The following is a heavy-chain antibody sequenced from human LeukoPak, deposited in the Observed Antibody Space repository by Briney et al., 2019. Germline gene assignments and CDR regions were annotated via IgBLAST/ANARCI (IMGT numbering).Heavy chain of an antibody. CDR2: IKQDGSDK. V-gene: IGHV3-7*04. Sequence: GGSLRLSCEGSGFAFSNYWINWVRQAPGKGLEWMANIKQDGSDKYYVDSVKGRFTISRDNVKKTPYLQLNSLRAEDTAVYYCVRGVNGAFDIWGQGTMVTVSS. CDR1: GFAFSNYW. CDR3: VRGVNGAFDI. J-gene: IGHJ3*02.